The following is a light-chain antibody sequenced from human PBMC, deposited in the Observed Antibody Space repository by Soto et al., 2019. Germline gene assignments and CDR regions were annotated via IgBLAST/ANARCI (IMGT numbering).Light chain of an antibody. J-gene: IGKJ1*01. CDR3: QQSDDSPWT. V-gene: IGKV3-20*01. Sequence: EVVLTQSPGTLSLSPGERATLSCRASQSVSSNYLAWYHQKPGQAPRLLIYGTSSRATGIPERFSGRGSGTDFTLTISRLEPEDFGVYFCQQSDDSPWTFGQGTKVEIQ. CDR1: QSVSSNY. CDR2: GTS.